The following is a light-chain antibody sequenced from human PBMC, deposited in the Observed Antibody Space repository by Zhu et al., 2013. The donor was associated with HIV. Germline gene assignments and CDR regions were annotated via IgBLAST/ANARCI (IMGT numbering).Light chain of an antibody. CDR2: GAS. J-gene: IGKJ1*01. CDR3: QHYHSVPRT. V-gene: IGKV3-15*01. CDR1: QSVGSN. Sequence: EIVLTQSPVTLSVSPGERATLSCRASQSVGSNLAWYQQRPGQAPRLLIYGASTRATGIPARFSGSGSGTDFTLTIRSLQSEDVAVYYCQHYHSVPRTFGQGTKVDIK.